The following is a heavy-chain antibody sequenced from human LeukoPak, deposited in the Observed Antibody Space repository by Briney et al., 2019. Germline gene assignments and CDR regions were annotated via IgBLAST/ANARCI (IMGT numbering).Heavy chain of an antibody. V-gene: IGHV3-7*03. CDR3: ARGGNYDILTGYIFDY. CDR2: IKHDGGDK. CDR1: GFTFSNYW. Sequence: GGSLRLSCAASGFTFSNYWMSWVRQAPGKGLEWVANIKHDGGDKHYVDSVKGRFTIARDSAKNSLNLQMNSLRAEDTAVYYCARGGNYDILTGYIFDYWGQGTLVTVSS. J-gene: IGHJ4*02. D-gene: IGHD3-9*01.